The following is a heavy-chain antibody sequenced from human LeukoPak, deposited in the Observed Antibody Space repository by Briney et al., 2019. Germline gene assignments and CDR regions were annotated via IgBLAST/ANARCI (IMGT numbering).Heavy chain of an antibody. CDR2: ISGSGGST. D-gene: IGHD2-2*02. J-gene: IGHJ6*03. CDR1: GFTFSSYA. CDR3: AREDIVVVPAAIRRYYYYMDV. Sequence: QPGGSLRLSCAASGFTFSSYAMSWVRQAPGKGLEWVSAISGSGGSTYYADSVKGRFTISRDNSKNTLYLQTKRLRAEDTAVYNWAREDIVVVPAAIRRYYYYMDVWGKGTTVTVSS. V-gene: IGHV3-23*01.